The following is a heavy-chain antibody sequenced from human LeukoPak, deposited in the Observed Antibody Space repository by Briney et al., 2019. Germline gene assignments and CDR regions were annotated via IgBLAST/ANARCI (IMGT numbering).Heavy chain of an antibody. CDR2: INPSGSNT. D-gene: IGHD3-10*01. V-gene: IGHV3-23*01. CDR1: GFTFSSYA. J-gene: IGHJ4*02. Sequence: GGSLRLSCAASGFTFSSYAMTWVRQAPGKGLEWVSSINPSGSNTYYADSVKGRLTISRDNSKNTLYLQMNSLRVEDAAVYYCAKDGPKRRGDYWGQGTLVTVSS. CDR3: AKDGPKRRGDY.